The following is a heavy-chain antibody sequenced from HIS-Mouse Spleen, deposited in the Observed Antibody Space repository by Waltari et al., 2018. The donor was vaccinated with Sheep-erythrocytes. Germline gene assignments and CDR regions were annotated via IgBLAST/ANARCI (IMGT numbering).Heavy chain of an antibody. CDR1: GGSISSYY. Sequence: QVQLQESGPGLVKPSETLSLTCTVSGGSISSYYWSWIRQPPGKGLEWIGYIYYSGSTTVTPSLKSLVTISVETSKNQFSLKLSSVTAADTAVYYCARGNIAARGGCYFDYWGQGTLVTVSS. CDR3: ARGNIAARGGCYFDY. J-gene: IGHJ4*02. D-gene: IGHD6-6*01. CDR2: IYYSGST. V-gene: IGHV4-59*01.